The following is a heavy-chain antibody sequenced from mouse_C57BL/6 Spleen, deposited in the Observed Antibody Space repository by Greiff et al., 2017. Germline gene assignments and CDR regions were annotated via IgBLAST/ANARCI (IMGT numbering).Heavy chain of an antibody. CDR3: ARNGDAAY. CDR2: INPSTGGT. D-gene: IGHD4-1*01. J-gene: IGHJ3*01. Sequence: VQLQQSGPELVKPGASVKISCKASGYSFTGYYMNWVKQSPEKSLEWIGEINPSTGGTNYNQKFKAKATLTVDKSTRTAYMQLKSLTSEDSAVYYCARNGDAAYWGQGTLVTVSA. CDR1: GYSFTGYY. V-gene: IGHV1-42*01.